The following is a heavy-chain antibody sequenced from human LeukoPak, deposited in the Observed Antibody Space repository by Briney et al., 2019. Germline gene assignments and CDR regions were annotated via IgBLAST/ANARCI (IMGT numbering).Heavy chain of an antibody. CDR1: GFTFSDYY. CDR3: ARDPITGTTSGWFDP. V-gene: IGHV3-11*01. J-gene: IGHJ5*02. Sequence: GGSLRLSCAASGFTFSDYYMSWIRQAPGKRLEWVSYISSSGSTIYYADSVKGRFTISRDNAKNSLYLQMNSLRAEDTAVYYCARDPITGTTSGWFDPWGQGTLVTVSS. CDR2: ISSSGSTI. D-gene: IGHD1-7*01.